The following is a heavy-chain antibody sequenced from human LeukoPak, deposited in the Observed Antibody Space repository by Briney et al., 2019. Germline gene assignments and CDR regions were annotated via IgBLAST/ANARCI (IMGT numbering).Heavy chain of an antibody. Sequence: ASVKVSCKASGYTFTGYYMHWVRQAPGQGLKWMGWINPNSGGTNYAQKFQGRVTMTRDTSISTAYMELSRLRSDDTAVYYCARGPSPYSNFDYWGQGTLVTVSS. D-gene: IGHD4-11*01. J-gene: IGHJ4*02. CDR1: GYTFTGYY. CDR3: ARGPSPYSNFDY. V-gene: IGHV1-2*02. CDR2: INPNSGGT.